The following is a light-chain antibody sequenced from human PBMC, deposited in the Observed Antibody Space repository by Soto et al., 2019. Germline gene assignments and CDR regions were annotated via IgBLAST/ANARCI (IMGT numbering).Light chain of an antibody. J-gene: IGKJ1*01. CDR1: QSVSSN. Sequence: EIVMTQSPATPSVSPGERATLSCRASQSVSSNLAWYQQKPGQAPRLLIYGASIRATGIPARFSGSGSGTEFTLTISSLQSEDFAVYYCQQYNNWPRTFGQGTKV. V-gene: IGKV3D-15*01. CDR2: GAS. CDR3: QQYNNWPRT.